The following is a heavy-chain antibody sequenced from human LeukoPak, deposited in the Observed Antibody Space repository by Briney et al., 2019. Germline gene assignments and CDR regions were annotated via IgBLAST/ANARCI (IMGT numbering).Heavy chain of an antibody. CDR2: ISSNGGST. CDR1: GFTFSSYA. V-gene: IGHV3-64*01. Sequence: GGSLRLSCAASGFTFSSYAMHWVRQAPGKGLEYVSAISSNGGSTYYANSVKGRFTISRDNSKNTLYLQMGSLRAEDMAVYYCARTEYSSGSFDYWGQGTLVTVFS. J-gene: IGHJ4*02. CDR3: ARTEYSSGSFDY. D-gene: IGHD3-22*01.